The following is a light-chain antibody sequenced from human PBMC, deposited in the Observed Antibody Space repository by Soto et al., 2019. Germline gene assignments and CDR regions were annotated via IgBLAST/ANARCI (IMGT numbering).Light chain of an antibody. CDR1: QSLAYSDGNTY. J-gene: IGKJ2*01. CDR2: KVS. CDR3: MQGTHWPPYT. Sequence: DVVMTQSPLSLPVTLGQPASISCRSSQSLAYSDGNTYLNWFQQRPGQSPRRLIYKVSNRDSGVPDRFSGSGSGTEFTLKISRVEAEDVGVYYCMQGTHWPPYTFGQWTKREIK. V-gene: IGKV2-30*01.